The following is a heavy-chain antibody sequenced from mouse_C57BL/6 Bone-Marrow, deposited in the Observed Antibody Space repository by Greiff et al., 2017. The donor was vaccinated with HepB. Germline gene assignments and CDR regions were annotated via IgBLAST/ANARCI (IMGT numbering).Heavy chain of an antibody. D-gene: IGHD5-2*01. CDR3: ARVRGILRFDY. V-gene: IGHV5-15*01. Sequence: EVKLMESGGGLVQPGGSLKLSCAASGFTFSDYGMAWVRQAPRKGPEWVAFISNLAYSIYYADTVTGRFTISRENAKNTLYLEMSSLRSEDTAMYYCARVRGILRFDYWGQGTTLTVSS. CDR2: ISNLAYSI. J-gene: IGHJ2*01. CDR1: GFTFSDYG.